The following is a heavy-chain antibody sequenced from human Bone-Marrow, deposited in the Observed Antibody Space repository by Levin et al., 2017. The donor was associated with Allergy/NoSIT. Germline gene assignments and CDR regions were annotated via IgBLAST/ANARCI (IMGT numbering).Heavy chain of an antibody. CDR2: INPNSGGT. D-gene: IGHD3-3*01. V-gene: IGHV1-2*06. Sequence: ASVKVSCKASGYTFTGYYMHWVRQAPGQGLEWMGRINPNSGGTNYAQKFQGRVTMTRDTSISTAYMELSRLRSDDTAVYYCARVGLRFLEWLSSPKRKHAFDSWGQGTMVTVSS. CDR1: GYTFTGYY. J-gene: IGHJ3*02. CDR3: ARVGLRFLEWLSSPKRKHAFDS.